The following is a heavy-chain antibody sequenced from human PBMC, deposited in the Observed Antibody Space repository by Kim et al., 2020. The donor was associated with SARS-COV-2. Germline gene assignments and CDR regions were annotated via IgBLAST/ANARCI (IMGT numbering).Heavy chain of an antibody. D-gene: IGHD3-22*01. CDR3: ARTRITMIVVVTHFDY. Sequence: LKRRVTISVDTSKNQVSLKLSSVTAADTAVYYCARTRITMIVVVTHFDYWGQGTLVTVSS. V-gene: IGHV4-31*02. J-gene: IGHJ4*02.